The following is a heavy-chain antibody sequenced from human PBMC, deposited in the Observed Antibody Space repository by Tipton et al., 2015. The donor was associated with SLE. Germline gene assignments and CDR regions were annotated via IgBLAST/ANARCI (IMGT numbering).Heavy chain of an antibody. D-gene: IGHD2/OR15-2a*01. Sequence: TLSLTCTVSGDSISSYYWNWIRQAPGKGLEWLGYVYHSGGTNYNPSLKSRVTISVDTSMNQVSLRLGYVTAADTAVYYCARGVEYQDSWGQGALVTVSS. V-gene: IGHV4-59*12. J-gene: IGHJ4*02. CDR2: VYHSGGT. CDR1: GDSISSYY. CDR3: ARGVEYQDS.